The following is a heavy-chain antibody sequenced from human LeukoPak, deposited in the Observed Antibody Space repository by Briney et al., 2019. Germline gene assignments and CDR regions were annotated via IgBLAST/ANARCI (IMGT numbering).Heavy chain of an antibody. Sequence: SETLSLTCTVSSGSLGSYYWNWLRQPAGKGLEWIGHIYTSGSTNYNPSLKSRVTMSVDTSKNQFSLKLNSVTAADTAFFYCAREYSSSSGKALEYWGQGTLVTVSS. CDR1: SGSLGSYY. J-gene: IGHJ4*02. D-gene: IGHD6-6*01. CDR3: AREYSSSSGKALEY. CDR2: IYTSGST. V-gene: IGHV4-4*07.